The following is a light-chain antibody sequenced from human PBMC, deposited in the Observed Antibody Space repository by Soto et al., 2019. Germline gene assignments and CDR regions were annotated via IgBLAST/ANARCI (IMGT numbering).Light chain of an antibody. CDR1: QTVYTN. CDR2: GAS. CDR3: QHYNNWPFA. J-gene: IGKJ2*01. Sequence: DIVITQSPSTLSVSPGERATLSCRASQTVYTNLAWYQQKPGQAPRLLIYGASARAAGIPDRFSGSGSGTEFTLTISSLQSEDFAVYYCQHYNNWPFAFGQGTKVDIK. V-gene: IGKV3-15*01.